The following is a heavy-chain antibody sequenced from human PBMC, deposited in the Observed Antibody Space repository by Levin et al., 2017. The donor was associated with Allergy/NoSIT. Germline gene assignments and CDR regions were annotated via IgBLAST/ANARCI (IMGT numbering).Heavy chain of an antibody. CDR1: GGSFSGYY. V-gene: IGHV4-34*01. CDR2: INHSGST. J-gene: IGHJ4*02. CDR3: ARGLLTIFGVVGQKRRIYYFDY. D-gene: IGHD3-3*01. Sequence: NASETLSLTCAVYGGSFSGYYWSWIRQPPGKGLEWIGEINHSGSTNYNPSLKRRVTISVDTSKNQFSLKLSSVTAADTAVYYCARGLLTIFGVVGQKRRIYYFDYWGQGTLVTVSS.